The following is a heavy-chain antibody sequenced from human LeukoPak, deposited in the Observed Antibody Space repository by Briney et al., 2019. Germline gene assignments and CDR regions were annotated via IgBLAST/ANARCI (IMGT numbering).Heavy chain of an antibody. CDR1: GFNFGSYS. V-gene: IGHV3-23*01. CDR2: ISADSATT. Sequence: GGSLRLSCAASGFNFGSYSMTWVRQAPGKGLEWVSVISADSATTFYADSVKGRFTISRDNAKNTVFLQMSSLRAEDTALYYCARKSASGNYPLDYWGQATLVTVSS. CDR3: ARKSASGNYPLDY. J-gene: IGHJ4*02. D-gene: IGHD3-10*01.